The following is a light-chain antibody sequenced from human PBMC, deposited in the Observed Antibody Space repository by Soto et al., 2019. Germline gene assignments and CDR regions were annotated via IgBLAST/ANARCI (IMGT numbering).Light chain of an antibody. CDR1: QSVSSSH. CDR2: GAS. J-gene: IGKJ1*01. Sequence: EIVLTQSPGTLSVSPGERATLSCRASQSVSSSHLAWYQQKPGQAPRLLIYGASSSATGIPDKFSGSGSGTDFTLTISRLEPEDFAVYYCQQYGSSPPQTFGQGTKVEIK. V-gene: IGKV3-20*01. CDR3: QQYGSSPPQT.